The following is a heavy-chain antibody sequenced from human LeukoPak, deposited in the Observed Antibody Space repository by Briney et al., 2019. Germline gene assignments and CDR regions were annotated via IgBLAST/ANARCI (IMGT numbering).Heavy chain of an antibody. Sequence: GGSLRLSCAASGFTFRTYAMTWVRQAPGKGLEWVSPFSGSGGTTSYATSVGGRFTISRDNSKNTLYLQMNSLRAEDTAIYYCAKGLYAYCSGGSCQQADYWGQGTLVTVSS. CDR2: FSGSGGTT. J-gene: IGHJ4*02. CDR3: AKGLYAYCSGGSCQQADY. CDR1: GFTFRTYA. D-gene: IGHD2-15*01. V-gene: IGHV3-23*01.